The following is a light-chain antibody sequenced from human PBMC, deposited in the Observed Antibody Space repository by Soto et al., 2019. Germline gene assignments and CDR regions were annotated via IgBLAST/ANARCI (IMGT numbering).Light chain of an antibody. CDR2: GAY. CDR3: QHYNTWPWT. CDR1: QSVNSN. Sequence: ERVMTQSPATLSVSPGERATRSCRASQSVNSNLAWYQQKLDHAPRVLFYGAYTRATVIASRFSGSGSETVFILTISIQQSEDSANYYCQHYNTWPWTFGQGTKVDIK. J-gene: IGKJ1*01. V-gene: IGKV3-15*01.